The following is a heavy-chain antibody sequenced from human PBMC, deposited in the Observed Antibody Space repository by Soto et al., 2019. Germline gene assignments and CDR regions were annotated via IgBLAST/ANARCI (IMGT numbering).Heavy chain of an antibody. CDR2: IYYSGST. J-gene: IGHJ5*02. V-gene: IGHV4-39*01. Sequence: QLQLQESGPGLVKPSETLSLTCTVSGGSISSSSYYWGWIRQPPGKGLEWIGSIYYSGSTYYNPSPKSRVTVSVDTSKNQFSLKLSSVTAADSAVYYCASPKIAFYNGFDPGGQGTLVTVSS. CDR3: ASPKIAFYNGFDP. CDR1: GGSISSSSYY. D-gene: IGHD3-3*02.